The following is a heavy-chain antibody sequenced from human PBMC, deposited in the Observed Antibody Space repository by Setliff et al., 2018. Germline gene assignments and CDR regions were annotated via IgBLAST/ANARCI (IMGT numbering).Heavy chain of an antibody. J-gene: IGHJ3*01. Sequence: PSETLSLTCTVSGDSISSGDYFWSWIRQPPGKGLEWIAYIYHSGSAYYNPSLKSRVTMSVDTSKNQLSLHLTSVTAADTAVYYCAREVGTSTSSDAFDVWGQGMVVTVSS. CDR3: AREVGTSTSSDAFDV. CDR2: IYHSGSA. CDR1: GDSISSGDYF. V-gene: IGHV4-30-4*08. D-gene: IGHD1-26*01.